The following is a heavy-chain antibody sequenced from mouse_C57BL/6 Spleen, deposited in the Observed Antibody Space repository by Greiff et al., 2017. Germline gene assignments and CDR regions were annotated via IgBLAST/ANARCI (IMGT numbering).Heavy chain of an antibody. J-gene: IGHJ1*03. CDR3: ARDYYGSKGV. CDR1: GFTFSDYG. Sequence: EVQRVESGGGLVKPGGSLKLSCAASGFTFSDYGMYWVRQAPEKGLEWVAYISSGSSTIYYADTVKGRFTISRDNAKNTLFLQMTSLRSEDTAMYYCARDYYGSKGVWGTGTTVTVSS. D-gene: IGHD1-1*01. CDR2: ISSGSSTI. V-gene: IGHV5-17*01.